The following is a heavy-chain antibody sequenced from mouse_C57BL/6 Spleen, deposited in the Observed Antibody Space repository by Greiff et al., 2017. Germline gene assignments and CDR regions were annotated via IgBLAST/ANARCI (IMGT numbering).Heavy chain of an antibody. CDR1: GYAFSSYW. D-gene: IGHD1-1*01. CDR2: IYPGDGDT. J-gene: IGHJ1*03. Sequence: QVTLKVSGAELVKPGASVKISCKASGYAFSSYWMNWVKQRPGKGLEWIGQIYPGDGDTNYNGKFKGKATLTADKSSSTAYMQLSSLTSEDSAVYFCARGITTVVANWYFDVWGTGTTVTVSS. V-gene: IGHV1-80*01. CDR3: ARGITTVVANWYFDV.